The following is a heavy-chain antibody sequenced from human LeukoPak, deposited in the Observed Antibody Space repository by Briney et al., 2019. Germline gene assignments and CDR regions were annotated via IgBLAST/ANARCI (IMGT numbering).Heavy chain of an antibody. CDR1: GFTFDDYA. V-gene: IGHV3-9*01. D-gene: IGHD4-23*01. J-gene: IGHJ4*02. Sequence: GGSLRLSCVASGFTFDDYAMHWVRQAPRKGLEWVSGISWKSDSVDYADSVKGRFTISRDNAKNSLYLQMNSLRADDTALYYCAKDWSYGGNSWKYFGSWGRGVLVTVSS. CDR2: ISWKSDSV. CDR3: AKDWSYGGNSWKYFGS.